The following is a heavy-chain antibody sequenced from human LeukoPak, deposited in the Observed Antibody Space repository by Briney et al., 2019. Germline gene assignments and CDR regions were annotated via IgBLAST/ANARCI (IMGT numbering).Heavy chain of an antibody. Sequence: ASVKVSCKASGYTFTGYYMYWVRQAPGQGLEWMGWINANSGDTKYAQKFQGRVTMTRDTSISTAYMELSRLRSDDTAKYYCAREISGYSDYWGQGTLVTVSS. CDR2: INANSGDT. CDR3: AREISGYSDY. D-gene: IGHD3-22*01. J-gene: IGHJ4*02. CDR1: GYTFTGYY. V-gene: IGHV1-2*02.